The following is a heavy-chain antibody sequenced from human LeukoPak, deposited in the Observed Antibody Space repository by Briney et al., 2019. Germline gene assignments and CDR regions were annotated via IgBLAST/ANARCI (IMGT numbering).Heavy chain of an antibody. CDR2: INAGNGNT. CDR1: GYTFTSYA. V-gene: IGHV1-3*03. D-gene: IGHD4-17*01. Sequence: ASVKVSCKASGYTFTSYAMHWVRQAPGQRLEWMGWINAGNGNTKYSQEFQGRVTMTRDMSTSTVYMELSSLRSEDTAVYYCARVGRDGDYFDYWGQGTLVTVSS. CDR3: ARVGRDGDYFDY. J-gene: IGHJ4*02.